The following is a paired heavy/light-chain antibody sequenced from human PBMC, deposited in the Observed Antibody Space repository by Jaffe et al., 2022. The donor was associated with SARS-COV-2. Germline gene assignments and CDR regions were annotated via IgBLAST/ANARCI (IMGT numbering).Heavy chain of an antibody. D-gene: IGHD3-3*01. Sequence: QVQLVQSGAEVKKPGASVKVSCKASGYTLTAYYLYWVRQAPGQGLEWVAWLTPWSDGTNFVQKFQGRVTVTSDTSINTAYMELSGLTSDDTAVYYCARGYDFWSGTSGAYYGLDVWGQGTTVTVS. CDR2: LTPWSDGT. CDR1: GYTLTAYY. V-gene: IGHV1-2*02. CDR3: ARGYDFWSGTSGAYYGLDV. J-gene: IGHJ6*02.
Light chain of an antibody. V-gene: IGKV2-28*01. CDR3: MQALQTPYT. CDR2: LGS. J-gene: IGKJ2*01. CDR1: QSLLHSSGNNY. Sequence: DIVMTQSPLSLPVTPGEPASISCTSSQSLLHSSGNNYLDWYLQKPGQSPQLLIYLGSNRASGVPDRFSGSGSGTDFTLKISRVEAEDVGVYYCMQALQTPYTFGQGTKLEIE.